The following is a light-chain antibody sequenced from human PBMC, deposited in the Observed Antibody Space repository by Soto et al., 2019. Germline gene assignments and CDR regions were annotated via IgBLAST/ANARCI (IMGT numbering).Light chain of an antibody. CDR3: QQYHNWWT. CDR1: QSVSSKY. J-gene: IGKJ1*01. Sequence: DIVLTQSPGTLSLSPGERATLSCRASQSVSSKYLAWYQQKPGQAPRVLIYGASIRATGIPERFSGGGSGTDFTLTISSLQSEDFAVYYCQQYHNWWTFGQGTKVEIK. CDR2: GAS. V-gene: IGKV3-20*01.